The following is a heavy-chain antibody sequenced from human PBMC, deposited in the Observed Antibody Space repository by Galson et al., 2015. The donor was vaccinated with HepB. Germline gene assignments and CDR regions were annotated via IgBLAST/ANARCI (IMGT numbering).Heavy chain of an antibody. CDR3: ARAVFPAPAPFDY. J-gene: IGHJ4*02. V-gene: IGHV4-61*01. Sequence: QVQLQESGPGLVKPSETLSLTCTVSGGSVSSGSYYWNWIRQPPGKGLEWIGYIYFSGNTDYNPSLESRVTISVDTSKNQFYLELNSVTAAETAVYYCARAVFPAPAPFDYLGQGALVTVSS. D-gene: IGHD2-2*01. CDR1: GGSVSSGSYY. CDR2: IYFSGNT.